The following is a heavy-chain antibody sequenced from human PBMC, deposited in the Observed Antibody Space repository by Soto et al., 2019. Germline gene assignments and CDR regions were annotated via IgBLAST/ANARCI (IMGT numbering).Heavy chain of an antibody. V-gene: IGHV3-23*01. CDR1: GFTFSNYA. CDR3: AKTDKFHSQSSGWANRFDS. Sequence: EVQLLESGGDLAQPGGSLRLICAASGFTFSNYAMTWVRQTPGKGLEWVSTITSAGSTFYGYTVKGRFTISRDNSKSTLYLQMNSLGAEDTAVYYCAKTDKFHSQSSGWANRFDSWGQGTLVTVSS. J-gene: IGHJ4*02. D-gene: IGHD6-19*01. CDR2: ITSAGST.